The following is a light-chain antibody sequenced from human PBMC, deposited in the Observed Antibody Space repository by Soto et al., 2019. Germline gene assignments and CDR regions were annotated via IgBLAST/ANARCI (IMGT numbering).Light chain of an antibody. V-gene: IGKV3-15*01. CDR1: QSINSD. J-gene: IGKJ2*01. CDR3: QQYRNWPPYT. CDR2: DAS. Sequence: EIVMTQSPATLSVSPGERATLSCRASQSINSDLAWYQQKPGQAPRLLISDASTRATGIPARFSGSGSGTEFTLTLSSLQSEDFAVYYCQQYRNWPPYTFGQGTKLEIK.